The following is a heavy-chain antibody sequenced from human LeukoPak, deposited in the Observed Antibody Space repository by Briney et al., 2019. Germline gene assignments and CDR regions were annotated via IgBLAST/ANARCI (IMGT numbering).Heavy chain of an antibody. CDR2: IRYDGSNK. J-gene: IGHJ3*02. V-gene: IGHV3-30*02. Sequence: GGSLRLSCAASGFTFSSYGMHWVRQAPGKGLEWLAFIRYDGSNKYYADSVKGRFTISRDNSKNTLYLQMNSLRAEDTAVYYCAKPSLVVVIASDAFDNWGQGTMVTVSS. CDR3: AKPSLVVVIASDAFDN. CDR1: GFTFSSYG. D-gene: IGHD2-21*01.